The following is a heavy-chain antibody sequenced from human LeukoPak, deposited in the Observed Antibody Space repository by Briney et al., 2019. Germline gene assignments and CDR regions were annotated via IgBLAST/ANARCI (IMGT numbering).Heavy chain of an antibody. CDR1: GGSISSNPNY. CDR3: ARGVYTGVAGTDY. V-gene: IGHV4-39*07. Sequence: SETLSLTCSVSGGSISSNPNYWGWVRQPPGKGLEWIASMLDSATTYYNPSLKSRVTISLDTSKNQFSLKLKSITAADTAVYYCARGVYTGVAGTDYWGQGTLVTVSS. CDR2: MLDSATT. D-gene: IGHD6-19*01. J-gene: IGHJ4*02.